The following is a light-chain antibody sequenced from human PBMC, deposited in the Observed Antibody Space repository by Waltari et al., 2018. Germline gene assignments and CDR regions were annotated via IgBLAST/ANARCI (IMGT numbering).Light chain of an antibody. CDR3: QQYNNDLWT. CDR2: KAP. CDR1: QSISNW. V-gene: IGKV1-5*03. J-gene: IGKJ1*01. Sequence: DIQMTQSPSTLSASVGDRVTITCRASQSISNWLAWFQQKPGKAPELLIYKAPSLESGVPSRFSGSGSGTEFTLTISSLQPDDFATYYCQQYNNDLWTFGQGTKVEIK.